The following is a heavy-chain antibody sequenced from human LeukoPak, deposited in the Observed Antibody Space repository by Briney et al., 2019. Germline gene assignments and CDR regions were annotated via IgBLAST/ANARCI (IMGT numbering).Heavy chain of an antibody. V-gene: IGHV4-59*01. Sequence: SETLSLTCTVSGGSISSYYRSWIRQPPGKGLEWIGYIYYIGSTNYNPSLKSRVTISVDTSKNQFSLKLSSVTAADTAVYYCARGLCTGSFCTIFGVVIGDAFDIWGQGTMVTVSS. CDR2: IYYIGST. J-gene: IGHJ3*02. CDR3: ARGLCTGSFCTIFGVVIGDAFDI. CDR1: GGSISSYY. D-gene: IGHD3-3*01.